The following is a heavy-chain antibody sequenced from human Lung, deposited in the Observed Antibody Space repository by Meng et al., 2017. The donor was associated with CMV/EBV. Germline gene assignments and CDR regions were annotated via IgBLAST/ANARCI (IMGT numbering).Heavy chain of an antibody. CDR3: AREGLRDHYNWCDP. J-gene: IGHJ5*02. CDR1: GDSVSSNRAA. V-gene: IGHV6-1*01. CDR2: TYYRSKWSN. Sequence: LRLXCAISGDSVSSNRAAWNWIRQSPSRGLEWLGRTYYRSKWSNDYAVSVKSRITINPDTSKNQFSLQLNSLTPEDTAVYYCAREGLRDHYNWCDPWGKGTXVTGSS. D-gene: IGHD3-3*01.